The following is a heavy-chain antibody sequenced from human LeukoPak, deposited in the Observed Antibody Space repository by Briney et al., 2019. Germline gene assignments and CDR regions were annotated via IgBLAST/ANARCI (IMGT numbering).Heavy chain of an antibody. CDR2: IYRSGTT. D-gene: IGHD4-17*01. CDR1: GGSISRYY. CDR3: AREDPQTTVPEGMDV. V-gene: IGHV4-59*01. J-gene: IGHJ6*02. Sequence: SETLSLICTVSGGSISRYYWSWIRQSPGKGLECIGYIYRSGTTNYNPALKSRVTMSVDTSKNQFSLKLSSVTAADTAVYYCAREDPQTTVPEGMDVWGQGTTVTVSS.